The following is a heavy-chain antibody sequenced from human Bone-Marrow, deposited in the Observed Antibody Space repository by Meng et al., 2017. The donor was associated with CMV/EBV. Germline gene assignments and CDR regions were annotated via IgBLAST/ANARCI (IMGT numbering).Heavy chain of an antibody. Sequence: GESLKIACAASGCTFSSYEMNWVRQAPGKGLEWVSYISSRGSTIYYADAVKGRFTISRDNAKNSLYLQMDSLRAEDTAVYYCARGEINVAGTPPYYYSGMDVWGQGTTVTVSS. CDR3: ARGEINVAGTPPYYYSGMDV. V-gene: IGHV3-48*03. CDR1: GCTFSSYE. CDR2: ISSRGSTI. D-gene: IGHD6-19*01. J-gene: IGHJ6*02.